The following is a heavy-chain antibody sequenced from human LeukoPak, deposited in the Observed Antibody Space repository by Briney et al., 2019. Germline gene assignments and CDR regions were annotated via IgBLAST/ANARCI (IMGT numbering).Heavy chain of an antibody. CDR3: ASYCGGDCYSWGAFDI. Sequence: PSETLSLTCAVSGGSISSSNWWSWVRQPPGKGLEWIGEIYHSGSTNYNPSLKSRVTISVDKSKNQFSLKLSSVTAADTAVYYCASYCGGDCYSWGAFDIWGQGTMATVSS. D-gene: IGHD2-21*02. CDR2: IYHSGST. CDR1: GGSISSSNW. V-gene: IGHV4-4*02. J-gene: IGHJ3*02.